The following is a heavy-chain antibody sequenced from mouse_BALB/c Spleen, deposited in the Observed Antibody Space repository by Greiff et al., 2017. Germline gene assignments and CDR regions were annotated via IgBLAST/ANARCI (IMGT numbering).Heavy chain of an antibody. V-gene: IGHV5-6*01. Sequence: DVHLVESGGDLVKPGGSLKLSCAASGFTFSSYGMSWVRQTPDKRLEWVATISSGGSYTYYPDSVKGRFTISRDNAKNTLYLQMSSLKSEDTAMYYCARERVITTATGAMDYWGQGTSVTVSS. D-gene: IGHD1-2*01. CDR1: GFTFSSYG. J-gene: IGHJ4*01. CDR3: ARERVITTATGAMDY. CDR2: ISSGGSYT.